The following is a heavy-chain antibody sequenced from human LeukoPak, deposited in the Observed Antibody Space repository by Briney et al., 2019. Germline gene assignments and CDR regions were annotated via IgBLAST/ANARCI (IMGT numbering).Heavy chain of an antibody. V-gene: IGHV4-59*01. CDR2: IYYSGST. D-gene: IGHD6-13*01. Sequence: GSLRLSCAASGFTFSSYAMSWVRQPPGKGLEWIGYIYYSGSTNYNPSLKSRVTISVDTSKNQFSLKLSSVTAADTAVYYCASGRQQLAHYGMDVWGQGTTVTVSS. CDR3: ASGRQQLAHYGMDV. CDR1: GFTFSSYA. J-gene: IGHJ6*02.